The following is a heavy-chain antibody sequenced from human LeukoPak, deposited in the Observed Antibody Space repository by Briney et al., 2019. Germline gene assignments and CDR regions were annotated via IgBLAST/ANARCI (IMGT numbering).Heavy chain of an antibody. V-gene: IGHV1-69*13. D-gene: IGHD6-13*01. CDR1: GGTFSSYA. J-gene: IGHJ6*03. CDR2: IIPIFGTA. CDR3: ARDVEAAAGFYYYYMDV. Sequence: GASVKVSCKASGGTFSSYAISWVRQAPGQGLEWMGGIIPIFGTANYAQKFQGRVTITADESTSTAYMELSSLRSEDTAVYYCARDVEAAAGFYYYYMDVWGKGTTVTVSS.